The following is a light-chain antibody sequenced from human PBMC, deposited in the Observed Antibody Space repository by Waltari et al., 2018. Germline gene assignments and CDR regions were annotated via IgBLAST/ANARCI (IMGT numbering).Light chain of an antibody. CDR3: CSYTTSSSWV. J-gene: IGLJ3*02. Sequence: QSAPTQPPSVSGSPGQSVTISCTGTSSDVGTYNYVSWYQQHPGKAPKLMIYGVSNRGSGVSDRCSGSKYGNTASRTISGLQAEDEADYYCCSYTTSSSWVFGGGTRLTVL. CDR1: SSDVGTYNY. CDR2: GVS. V-gene: IGLV2-14*03.